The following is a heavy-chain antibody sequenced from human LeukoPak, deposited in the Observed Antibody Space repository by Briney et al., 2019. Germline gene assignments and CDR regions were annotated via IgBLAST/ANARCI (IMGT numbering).Heavy chain of an antibody. Sequence: KPSETLSLTCTVSGYSISSSSYFWGWIRQPPGKGLEWIGSIYYSGSTYYNPSLKSRVTISVDTSNNQFSLKLSSVTAADTAVYYCVRLPEYYDYVWGSYRQTYFDYWGQGTLVTVSS. CDR2: IYYSGST. D-gene: IGHD3-16*02. J-gene: IGHJ4*02. V-gene: IGHV4-39*01. CDR3: VRLPEYYDYVWGSYRQTYFDY. CDR1: GYSISSSSYF.